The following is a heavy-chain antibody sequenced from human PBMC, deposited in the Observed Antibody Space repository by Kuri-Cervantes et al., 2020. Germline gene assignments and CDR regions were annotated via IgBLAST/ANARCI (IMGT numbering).Heavy chain of an antibody. CDR2: IYYSGST. CDR3: ASATQNYGSGSYYRGTFDY. V-gene: IGHV4-39*01. CDR1: GGSISSSSYY. Sequence: SETLSLTCTVSGGSISSSSYYWGWIRQPQGKGLEGIGSIYYSGSTYYNPSLKSRVTISVDTSKNQFSLKLSSVTAADTAVYYCASATQNYGSGSYYRGTFDYWGQGTLVTVSS. D-gene: IGHD3-10*01. J-gene: IGHJ4*02.